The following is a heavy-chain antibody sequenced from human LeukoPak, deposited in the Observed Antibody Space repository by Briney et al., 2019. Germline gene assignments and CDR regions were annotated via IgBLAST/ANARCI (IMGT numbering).Heavy chain of an antibody. D-gene: IGHD5-18*01. J-gene: IGHJ6*02. CDR1: GVSISSYF. V-gene: IGHV4-59*01. CDR2: MYHSGST. Sequence: SETLSLTCTVSGVSISSYFWSWIRQSPGKGLEWIGLMYHSGSTNYNPSLKSRVIMSQDTSTNQFSLQVNSVTAADSAVYYCARSFRGYSQGYYYYAMDVWGQGTTVTVFS. CDR3: ARSFRGYSQGYYYYAMDV.